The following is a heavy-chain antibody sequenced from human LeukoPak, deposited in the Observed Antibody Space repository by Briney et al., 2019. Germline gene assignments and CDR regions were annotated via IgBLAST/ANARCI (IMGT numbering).Heavy chain of an antibody. J-gene: IGHJ6*03. V-gene: IGHV1-18*01. Sequence: ASVKVSCKASGYTFTSYGISWVRQAPGQGLERMGWISAYNGNTNYAQKLQGRVAMTTDTSTSTAYMELRSLRSDDTAVYYCARAVYDILTFTYYYYYMDVWGKGTTVTVSS. CDR1: GYTFTSYG. CDR2: ISAYNGNT. D-gene: IGHD3-9*01. CDR3: ARAVYDILTFTYYYYYMDV.